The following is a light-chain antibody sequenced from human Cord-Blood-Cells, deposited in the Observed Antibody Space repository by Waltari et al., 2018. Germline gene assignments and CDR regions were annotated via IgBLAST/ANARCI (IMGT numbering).Light chain of an antibody. J-gene: IGKJ2*01. CDR1: QSVSSSY. V-gene: IGKV3-20*01. Sequence: EIVLTQSPGTLSLSPGERATLSFGARQSVSSSYLAWYQQKPGQAHGLLIYGASSRATGIPDRFSGSGSGTDFTITISRLEPEDFAVYYCQQYGSSPMYTFGQGTKLEIK. CDR3: QQYGSSPMYT. CDR2: GAS.